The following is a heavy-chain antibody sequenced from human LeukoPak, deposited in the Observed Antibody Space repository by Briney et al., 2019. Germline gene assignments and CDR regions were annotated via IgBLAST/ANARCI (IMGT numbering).Heavy chain of an antibody. J-gene: IGHJ4*02. CDR3: AREIVEMAPFFDY. D-gene: IGHD5-24*01. CDR1: GYTFTGYY. CDR2: INPNSGGT. Sequence: VASVKVSCKASGYTFTGYYMHWVRQAPGQGLEWMGWINPNSGGTNYAQKFQGRVTMTRDTSISTAYMELSRLRSDDTAVYYCAREIVEMAPFFDYWGQGTLVTVSS. V-gene: IGHV1-2*02.